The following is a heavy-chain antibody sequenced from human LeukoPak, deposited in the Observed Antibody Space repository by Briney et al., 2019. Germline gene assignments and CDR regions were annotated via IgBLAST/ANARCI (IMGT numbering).Heavy chain of an antibody. CDR2: IYYSGRT. V-gene: IGHV4-59*07. J-gene: IGHJ6*02. D-gene: IGHD1-26*01. Sequence: PSDTLSLTYTVSGRSISSYYWSWIRQPPGKGLYWIGYIYYSGRTNYNPSLQSRLTISVDTSKNQFSLELGSVPAAHPPVYYCARYSGSYWDYYYGTDAWGQGTPVTVS. CDR1: GRSISSYY. CDR3: ARYSGSYWDYYYGTDA.